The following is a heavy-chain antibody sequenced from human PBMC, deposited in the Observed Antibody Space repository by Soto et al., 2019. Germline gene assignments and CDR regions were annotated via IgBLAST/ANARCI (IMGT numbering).Heavy chain of an antibody. CDR2: IYYSWPS. CDR1: GGSVSRVSNF. Sequence: SETLSLTCTVSGGSVSRVSNFWSWIRQPPGKGLEWIGYIYYSWPSRYNPSLESRVTISIDSAKNQVSLTLTSVPAADTAVYYCERGYSHYGHWGRGTLVTVSS. V-gene: IGHV4-61*01. CDR3: ERGYSHYGH. J-gene: IGHJ4*02. D-gene: IGHD4-4*01.